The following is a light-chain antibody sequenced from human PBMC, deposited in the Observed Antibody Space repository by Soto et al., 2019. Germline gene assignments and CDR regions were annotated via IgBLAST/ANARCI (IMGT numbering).Light chain of an antibody. J-gene: IGKJ4*01. V-gene: IGKV3-15*01. CDR3: QQYHQWPPVT. CDR1: QGIGDT. Sequence: EVVMTQSPATLSVSPGEGVTLSCRANQGIGDTLAWYQHKPGQTPRLLIYDTSTRATGVPARFSGGQSGTEFTLTISSLQSEDSAVYYCQQYHQWPPVTFGGGTKVDIK. CDR2: DTS.